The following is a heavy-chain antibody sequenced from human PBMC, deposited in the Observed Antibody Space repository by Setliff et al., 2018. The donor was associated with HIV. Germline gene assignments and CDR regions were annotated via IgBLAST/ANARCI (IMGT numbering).Heavy chain of an antibody. J-gene: IGHJ4*02. V-gene: IGHV4-61*02. CDR3: ARDSWRRADYGDFLTYFDY. CDR1: GGSISSGSHY. D-gene: IGHD4-17*01. Sequence: PSETLSLTCTVSGGSISSGSHYRSWIRQPAGKGLEWIGRIYTSGSTNYNPSLKSRVTISVDTSKNQFSLKLSSVTAADTAVYYCARDSWRRADYGDFLTYFDYWGQGTLVTVSS. CDR2: IYTSGST.